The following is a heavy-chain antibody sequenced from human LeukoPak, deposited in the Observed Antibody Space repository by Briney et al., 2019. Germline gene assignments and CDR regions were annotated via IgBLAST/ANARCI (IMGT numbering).Heavy chain of an antibody. CDR1: GFTFSSYG. V-gene: IGHV3-30*03. J-gene: IGHJ4*02. CDR3: ASVRGPTTVGEIAI. Sequence: GGSLRLCCAASGFTFSSYGMQWVRQAPGKGLEWVAVISYDGSNKYYADSVKGRFTISRDNSKNTLYLQMNSLRAEDTAVYYCASVRGPTTVGEIAIWGQGTLVTVSS. D-gene: IGHD4-23*01. CDR2: ISYDGSNK.